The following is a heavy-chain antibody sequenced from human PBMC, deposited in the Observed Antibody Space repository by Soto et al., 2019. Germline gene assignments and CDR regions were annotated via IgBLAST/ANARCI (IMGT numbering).Heavy chain of an antibody. V-gene: IGHV4-59*01. Sequence: SETLSLTCTVSGGSISSYYWSWIRQPPGKGLEWIGYIYYSGSTNYNPSLKSRVTISVDTSKNQFSLKLSSVTAADTAVYYCARDREYSRNYYYYGMDVWGQGTTVTVS. CDR3: ARDREYSRNYYYYGMDV. CDR1: GGSISSYY. J-gene: IGHJ6*02. D-gene: IGHD6-6*01. CDR2: IYYSGST.